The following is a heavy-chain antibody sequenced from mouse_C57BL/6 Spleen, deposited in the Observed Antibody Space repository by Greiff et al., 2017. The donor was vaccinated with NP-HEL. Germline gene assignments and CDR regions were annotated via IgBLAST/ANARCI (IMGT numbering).Heavy chain of an antibody. CDR3: ACLLYYGYDDGAFDY. J-gene: IGHJ2*01. CDR2: IDPANGNT. D-gene: IGHD2-2*01. V-gene: IGHV14-3*01. Sequence: VQLKQSVAELVRPGASVKLSCTASGFNIKNTYMHWVKQRPEQGLEWIGRIDPANGNTKSAPKFQGKATITADTSSNTAYLQRSSLTSEDTAIYYFACLLYYGYDDGAFDYWGQCTTLTVSS. CDR1: GFNIKNTY.